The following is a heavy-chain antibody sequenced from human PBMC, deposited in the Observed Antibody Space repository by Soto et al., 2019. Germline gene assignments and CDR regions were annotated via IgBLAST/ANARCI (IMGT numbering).Heavy chain of an antibody. J-gene: IGHJ5*02. D-gene: IGHD1-1*01. V-gene: IGHV3-21*01. CDR1: GFTFSTYS. CDR3: ARKGATGTRFVPWFDR. Sequence: GGSLILSCVVYGFTFSTYSMNWVRQAPGKGLEWVSSISSSIIYIYYADSVKGRFTISRDNAKNSLYLQMNSLRAEDTAVYYCARKGATGTRFVPWFDRWGEGTLVTVSS. CDR2: ISSSIIYI.